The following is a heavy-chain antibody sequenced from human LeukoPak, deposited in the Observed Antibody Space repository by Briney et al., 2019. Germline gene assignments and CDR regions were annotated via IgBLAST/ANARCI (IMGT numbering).Heavy chain of an antibody. CDR2: ISYDGSNK. J-gene: IGHJ4*02. D-gene: IGHD6-13*01. Sequence: PGGSLRLSCAASGFTFDDYAMHWVRQAPGKGLEWVAVISYDGSNKYYADSVKGRFTISRDNSKNTLYLQMNSLRAEDTAVYYCAKDKGGYLFFRGQGTLVTVSS. CDR1: GFTFDDYA. CDR3: AKDKGGYLFF. V-gene: IGHV3-30*18.